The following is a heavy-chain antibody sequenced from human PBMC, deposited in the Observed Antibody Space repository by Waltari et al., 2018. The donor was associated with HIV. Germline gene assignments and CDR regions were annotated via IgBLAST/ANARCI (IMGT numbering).Heavy chain of an antibody. CDR1: GFTFDDYA. Sequence: EVQLVESGGGLVQPGRSLRLSCAASGFTFDDYAMHWVRQAPGKGLEWVSGISWNSGSIGYADSVKGRFTISRDNAKNSLYLQMNSLRAEDTALYYCAKDTSNGAGSFFDAFDIWGQGTMVTVSS. CDR3: AKDTSNGAGSFFDAFDI. V-gene: IGHV3-9*01. CDR2: ISWNSGSI. J-gene: IGHJ3*02. D-gene: IGHD4-17*01.